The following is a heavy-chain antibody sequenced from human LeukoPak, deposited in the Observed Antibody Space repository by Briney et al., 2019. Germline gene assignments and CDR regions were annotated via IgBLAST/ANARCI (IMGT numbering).Heavy chain of an antibody. J-gene: IGHJ4*02. V-gene: IGHV3-23*01. CDR2: ISGSGGST. CDR3: ARVMTTVIKAFDY. Sequence: PGGSLRLSCAASGFTFSSYGMSWVRQAPGKGLEWASAISGSGGSTYYADSVKGRFTISRDNSKNTLYLQMNSLRAEDTAVYYCARVMTTVIKAFDYWGQGTLVTVSS. D-gene: IGHD4-17*01. CDR1: GFTFSSYG.